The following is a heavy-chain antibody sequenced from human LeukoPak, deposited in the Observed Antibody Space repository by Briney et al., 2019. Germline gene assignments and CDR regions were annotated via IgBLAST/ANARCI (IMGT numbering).Heavy chain of an antibody. Sequence: GGSLRLSCAASGFTFSSYAMSWVRQAPGKGLEWVSAISGSGGSTYYADSVKGRFTISRGNSKNTLYLQMNSLRAEDTAVYYCAKDDAAAGTWFDSWGQGTLVTVSS. J-gene: IGHJ5*01. V-gene: IGHV3-23*01. D-gene: IGHD6-13*01. CDR2: ISGSGGST. CDR3: AKDDAAAGTWFDS. CDR1: GFTFSSYA.